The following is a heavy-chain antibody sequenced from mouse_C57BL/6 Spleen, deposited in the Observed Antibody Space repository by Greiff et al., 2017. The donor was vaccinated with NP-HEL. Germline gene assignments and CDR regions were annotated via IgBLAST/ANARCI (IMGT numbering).Heavy chain of an antibody. CDR3: ARGGSTGSSTFDY. CDR2: IYPRDGST. V-gene: IGHV1-85*01. CDR1: GYTFTSYD. D-gene: IGHD1-1*01. J-gene: IGHJ2*01. Sequence: VKLMESGPELVKPGASVKLSCKASGYTFTSYDINWVKQRPGQGLEWIGWIYPRDGSTKYNEKFKGKATLTVDTSSSTAYMELHSLTSEDSAVYFCARGGSTGSSTFDYWGQGTTLTVSS.